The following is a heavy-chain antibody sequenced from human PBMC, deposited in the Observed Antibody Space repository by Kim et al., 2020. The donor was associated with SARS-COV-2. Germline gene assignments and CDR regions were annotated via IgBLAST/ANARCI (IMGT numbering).Heavy chain of an antibody. Sequence: GGSLRLSCAASGFTFSSYGMHWVRQAPGKGLEWVAVISYDGSNKYYADSVKGRFTISRDNSKNTLYLQMNSLRAEDTAVYYCAKDRLDITMVRGVIIAHYYYYYGMDVWGQGTTVTVSS. V-gene: IGHV3-30*18. CDR3: AKDRLDITMVRGVIIAHYYYYYGMDV. D-gene: IGHD3-10*01. J-gene: IGHJ6*02. CDR1: GFTFSSYG. CDR2: ISYDGSNK.